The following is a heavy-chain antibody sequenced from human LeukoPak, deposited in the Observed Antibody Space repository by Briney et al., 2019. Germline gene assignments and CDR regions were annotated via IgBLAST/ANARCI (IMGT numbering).Heavy chain of an antibody. Sequence: PSETLSLTCVVYGGSFSGYYWSWIRQPPGQGLEWIGEINHSGSTNYNPSLKSRVTISVDTSKNQFSLKLSSVTAADTAVYYCTRAGRFIAALRWFDPWGQGTPVTVSS. CDR2: INHSGST. J-gene: IGHJ5*02. V-gene: IGHV4-34*01. CDR1: GGSFSGYY. CDR3: TRAGRFIAALRWFDP. D-gene: IGHD6-6*01.